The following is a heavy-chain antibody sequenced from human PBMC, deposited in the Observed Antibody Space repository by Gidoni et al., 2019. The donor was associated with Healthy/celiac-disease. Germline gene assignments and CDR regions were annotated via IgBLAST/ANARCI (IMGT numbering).Heavy chain of an antibody. CDR2: INHSGST. CDR3: ARRDITMVRGGNPRFDY. CDR1: GGSFSGYY. J-gene: IGHJ4*02. Sequence: QVQLQLWGAGLLKPSETLSLTCAVYGGSFSGYYWSWIRPPPGQGLAWIGEINHSGSTNYNPSLKSRVTISVDTSKNQFSLKLSSVTAADTAVYYCARRDITMVRGGNPRFDYWGQGNLVTVSS. V-gene: IGHV4-34*01. D-gene: IGHD3-10*01.